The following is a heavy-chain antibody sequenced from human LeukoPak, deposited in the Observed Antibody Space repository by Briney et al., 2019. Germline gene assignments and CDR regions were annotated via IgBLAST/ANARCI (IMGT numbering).Heavy chain of an antibody. CDR1: GYTFIGYY. CDR2: INPNNGGT. D-gene: IGHD6-19*01. J-gene: IGHJ4*02. Sequence: ASVKVSCKASGYTFIGYYMHWVRQAPGQGLKWMGRINPNNGGTNYAQKFQGRVTMTRDTSISTAYMELSRLRSDDTAVYYCARDPRIAVAGKYFDYWGQGTLVTVSS. V-gene: IGHV1-2*06. CDR3: ARDPRIAVAGKYFDY.